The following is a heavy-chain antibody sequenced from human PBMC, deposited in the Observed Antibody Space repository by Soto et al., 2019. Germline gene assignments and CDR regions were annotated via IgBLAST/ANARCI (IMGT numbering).Heavy chain of an antibody. CDR3: ATQLSTYYDFWSGPYYFDY. D-gene: IGHD3-3*01. CDR2: ISAYNGNT. Sequence: XSVKVSCKGSGYTFTSYGISWVRQAPGQCLEWMGWISAYNGNTNYAQKLQGRVTMTTDTSTSTAYMELRSLRSDDTAVYYCATQLSTYYDFWSGPYYFDYWGQGTLVTAP. J-gene: IGHJ4*02. CDR1: GYTFTSYG. V-gene: IGHV1-18*01.